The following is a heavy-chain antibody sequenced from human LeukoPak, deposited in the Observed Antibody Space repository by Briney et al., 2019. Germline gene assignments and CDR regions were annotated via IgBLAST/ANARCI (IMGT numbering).Heavy chain of an antibody. J-gene: IGHJ6*02. D-gene: IGHD6-19*01. CDR3: ARQPYSSGWFQQSTYYYGMDV. CDR2: IDTSDSYN. CDR1: GYIFTSYW. Sequence: RGESLRISCKGSGYIFTSYWLSWVRQMPGKGLEWMGRIDTSDSYNNYSPSFKGHVTISADKSISTAYLQWSSLKASDTAMYYCARQPYSSGWFQQSTYYYGMDVWCQGTTVTVSS. V-gene: IGHV5-10-1*01.